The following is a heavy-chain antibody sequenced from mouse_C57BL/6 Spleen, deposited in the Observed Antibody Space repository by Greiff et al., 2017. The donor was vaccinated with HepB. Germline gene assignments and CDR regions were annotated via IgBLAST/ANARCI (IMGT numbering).Heavy chain of an antibody. CDR2: IRSKSSNYAT. CDR1: GFTFNTYA. D-gene: IGHD1-1*01. Sequence: EVQLQQSGGGLVQPKGSLKLSCAASGFTFNTYAMHWVRQAPGKGLEWVARIRSKSSNYATYYADSVKDRFTISRDDSQSMLYLQMNNLKTEDTAMYYCVREGDYLYYFDYWGQGTTLTVSS. V-gene: IGHV10-3*01. CDR3: VREGDYLYYFDY. J-gene: IGHJ2*01.